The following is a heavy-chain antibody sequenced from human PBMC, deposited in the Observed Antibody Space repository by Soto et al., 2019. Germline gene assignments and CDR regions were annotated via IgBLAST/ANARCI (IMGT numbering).Heavy chain of an antibody. CDR3: ARRFWSGYGYYFDY. CDR1: GYTFTGYY. V-gene: IGHV1-2*02. Sequence: ASVKVSCKASGYTFTGYYMHWVRQAPGQGLEWMGWINPNSGGTNYAQKFQGRVTMTRDTSISTAYMELSRLRSDDTAVYYCARRFWSGYGYYFDYWGQGTLVTVSS. CDR2: INPNSGGT. J-gene: IGHJ4*02. D-gene: IGHD3-3*01.